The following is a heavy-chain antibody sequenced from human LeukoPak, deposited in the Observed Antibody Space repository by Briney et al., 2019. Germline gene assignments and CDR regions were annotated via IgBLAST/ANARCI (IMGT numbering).Heavy chain of an antibody. Sequence: ASVKVSCTASGYTFTSYDINWVRQATGQGLEWMGWMNPNSGNTGYAQKFQGRVTMTRNTSISTAYMELSSLRSEDTAVYYCARGRGGGYSYGSIYYYYMDVWGKGTTVTVSS. J-gene: IGHJ6*03. CDR3: ARGRGGGYSYGSIYYYYMDV. CDR2: MNPNSGNT. D-gene: IGHD5-18*01. CDR1: GYTFTSYD. V-gene: IGHV1-8*01.